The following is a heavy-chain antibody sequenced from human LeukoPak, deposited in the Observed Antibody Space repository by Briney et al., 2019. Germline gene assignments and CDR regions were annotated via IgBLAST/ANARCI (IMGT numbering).Heavy chain of an antibody. V-gene: IGHV5-51*01. Sequence: GESLKISCEGSGXTFTSYWSGWVRQMPGKGLQWMGIIYPGDSDTTYSPSFQGQVTISVDKSISTAYLQWSSLKASDTATYYCARREGGFDYWGQGTLVTVSS. CDR2: IYPGDSDT. CDR1: GXTFTSYW. J-gene: IGHJ4*02. D-gene: IGHD1-26*01. CDR3: ARREGGFDY.